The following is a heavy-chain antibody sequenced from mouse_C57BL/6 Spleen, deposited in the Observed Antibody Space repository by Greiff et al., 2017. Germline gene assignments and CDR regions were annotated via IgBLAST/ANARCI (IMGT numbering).Heavy chain of an antibody. CDR2: FNPNNGGT. CDR3: ARALDSSGYVRFAY. V-gene: IGHV1-18*01. J-gene: IGHJ3*01. Sequence: VQLQQSGPELVKPGASVKIPCKASGYPFTDYNMDWVTQSHGKSLEWIGDFNPNNGGTIYNQKCKGKAPLTVDKSSSTAYRELRSLTSEDTAVYYCARALDSSGYVRFAYWGQGTLVTVSA. D-gene: IGHD3-2*02. CDR1: GYPFTDYN.